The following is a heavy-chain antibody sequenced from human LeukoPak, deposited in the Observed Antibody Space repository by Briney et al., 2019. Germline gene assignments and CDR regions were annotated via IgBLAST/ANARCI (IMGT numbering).Heavy chain of an antibody. CDR3: ASYDSSGYYHYFDY. CDR2: ISGSGGST. V-gene: IGHV3-23*01. D-gene: IGHD3-22*01. Sequence: GESLKISCAASGFTFRSYAMSWVRQAPGKGLEWVSAISGSGGSTYYADSVKGRFTISRDNSKNTLYLQMNSLRAEDTAVYYCASYDSSGYYHYFDYWGQGTLVTVSS. J-gene: IGHJ4*02. CDR1: GFTFRSYA.